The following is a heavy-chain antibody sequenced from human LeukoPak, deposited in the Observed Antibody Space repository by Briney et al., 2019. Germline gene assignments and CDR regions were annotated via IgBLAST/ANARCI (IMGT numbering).Heavy chain of an antibody. CDR3: ARDRVNYFDY. CDR2: INQDGSEK. Sequence: PGGSLRLSCAASGFTFSTYWMSWVRQAPGKGLEWVANINQDGSEKSYVDSVKGRFTISRDNAKKSLYLPMNSLRAEDTAVYYCARDRVNYFDYWGQGTLVTVSS. J-gene: IGHJ4*02. D-gene: IGHD3-10*01. V-gene: IGHV3-7*01. CDR1: GFTFSTYW.